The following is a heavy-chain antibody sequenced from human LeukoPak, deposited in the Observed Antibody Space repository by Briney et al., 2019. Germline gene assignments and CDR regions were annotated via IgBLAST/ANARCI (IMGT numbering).Heavy chain of an antibody. V-gene: IGHV3-30*18. CDR3: AKDLRISLTYYFDY. CDR2: ISYDGSNK. CDR1: GFTFSSYG. J-gene: IGHJ4*02. Sequence: GGSLRLSCAASGFTFSSYGMHWVRQAPGKGLEWVAVISYDGSNKYYADSVKGRFTISRDNSKNTLYLQMNSPRAEDTAVYYCAKDLRISLTYYFDYWGQGTLVTVSS.